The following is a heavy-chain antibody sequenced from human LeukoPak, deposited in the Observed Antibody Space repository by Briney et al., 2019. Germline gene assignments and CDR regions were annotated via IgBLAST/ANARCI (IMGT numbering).Heavy chain of an antibody. D-gene: IGHD5-24*01. CDR2: ISYDGSNK. Sequence: PGGSLRLSCAASGFTFSSYAMHWVRQAPGKGLEWVAVISYDGSNKYCADSVKGRFTISRDNSKNTLYLQMNSLRAEDTAVYYCARADRPDGYGMDVWGQGTTVTVSS. J-gene: IGHJ6*02. CDR3: ARADRPDGYGMDV. V-gene: IGHV3-30*04. CDR1: GFTFSSYA.